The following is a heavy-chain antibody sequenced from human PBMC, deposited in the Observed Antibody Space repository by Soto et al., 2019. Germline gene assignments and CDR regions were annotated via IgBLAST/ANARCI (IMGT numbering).Heavy chain of an antibody. CDR1: GFTFSSYG. V-gene: IGHV3-30*18. J-gene: IGHJ6*02. D-gene: IGHD6-6*01. CDR2: ISYDGSNK. Sequence: PGGSLRLSCAASGFTFSSYGMHWVRQAPGKGLEWVAVISYDGSNKYYADSVKGRFTISRDNSKNTLYLQMNSLRAEDTAVYYCAKDLGSSSHYYYYGMDVWGQGTTVTVSS. CDR3: AKDLGSSSHYYYYGMDV.